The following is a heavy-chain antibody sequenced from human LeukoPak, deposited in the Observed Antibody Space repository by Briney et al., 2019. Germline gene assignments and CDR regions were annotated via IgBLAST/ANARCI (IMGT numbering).Heavy chain of an antibody. CDR3: AKVSVGPLSRPTHIALYYGMDV. D-gene: IGHD2-21*01. CDR1: GFTFNKFA. CDR2: IGSSGATT. J-gene: IGHJ6*02. V-gene: IGHV3-23*01. Sequence: QPGGSLRVSCEAFGFTFNKFAMSWVRQAPGKGPEWVSAIGSSGATTFYADSVKGRCTISRDNSKNTVYLEMNSLRAEDTAIYYCAKVSVGPLSRPTHIALYYGMDVWGQGTTVTVSS.